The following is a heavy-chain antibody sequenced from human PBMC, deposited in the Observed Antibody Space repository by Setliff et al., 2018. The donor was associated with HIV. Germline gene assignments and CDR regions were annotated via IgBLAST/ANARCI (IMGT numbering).Heavy chain of an antibody. Sequence: GGSLRLSCAASGFTFTISWMNWVRQAPGKGLEWVANINPDGSHRDYADSVKGRFTISRDNANNSLFLEMNNLRPEDTAFYYCVKDGTPIGRYYQYFHVWGEGIMVTVSS. CDR1: GFTFTISW. CDR3: VKDGTPIGRYYQYFHV. CDR2: INPDGSHR. V-gene: IGHV3-7*03. D-gene: IGHD1-26*01. J-gene: IGHJ6*04.